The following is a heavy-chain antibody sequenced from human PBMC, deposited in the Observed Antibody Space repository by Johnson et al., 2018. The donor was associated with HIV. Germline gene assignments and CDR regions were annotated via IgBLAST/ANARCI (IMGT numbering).Heavy chain of an antibody. D-gene: IGHD6-13*01. J-gene: IGHJ3*02. CDR1: GFTFSTNW. CDR2: INSDGRT. Sequence: VQLVESGGDLVQPGGSLRLSCVGSGFTFSTNWMHWVRQAPGKGLVWVSRINSDGRTYYADSVKGRFTISRDGSKNTVYLQMNSLRAEDTAVYYCAKSERAAAVPDAFDIWGQGTMVTVSS. V-gene: IGHV3-74*01. CDR3: AKSERAAAVPDAFDI.